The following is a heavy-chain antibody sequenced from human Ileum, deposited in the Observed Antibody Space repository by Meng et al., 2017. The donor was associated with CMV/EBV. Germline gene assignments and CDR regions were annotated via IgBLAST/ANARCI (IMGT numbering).Heavy chain of an antibody. V-gene: IGHV2-26*01. CDR3: ARIQNMARGDDAFDI. J-gene: IGHJ3*02. CDR2: IFSDDEK. CDR1: GFSLSNVRLG. Sequence: SGPTLVKPTETLTLTCTVSGFSLSNVRLGVSWIRQPPGKALEWLAHIFSDDEKLHRTSLKSSLTISKDTSKNQVVLTMTNMDPVDTATYYCARIQNMARGDDAFDIWGQGTMVTVSS. D-gene: IGHD2/OR15-2a*01.